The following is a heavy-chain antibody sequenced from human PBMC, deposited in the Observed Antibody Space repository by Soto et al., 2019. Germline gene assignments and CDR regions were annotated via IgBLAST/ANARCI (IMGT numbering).Heavy chain of an antibody. Sequence: GGSLRLSCAASGFTFSSYGMHWVRQAPGKGLEWVAVISYDGSNKYYADSVKGRFTISRDNSKNTLYLQMNSLRAEDTAVYYCAKDRPKIHDILTGPYPPTTMYGMDVWGQGTTVTVSS. J-gene: IGHJ6*02. CDR3: AKDRPKIHDILTGPYPPTTMYGMDV. D-gene: IGHD3-9*01. V-gene: IGHV3-30*18. CDR1: GFTFSSYG. CDR2: ISYDGSNK.